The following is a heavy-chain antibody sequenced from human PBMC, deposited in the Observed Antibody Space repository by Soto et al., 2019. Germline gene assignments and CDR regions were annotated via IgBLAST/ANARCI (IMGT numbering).Heavy chain of an antibody. J-gene: IGHJ2*01. CDR2: ISYDGSNK. D-gene: IGHD5-18*01. Sequence: QVQLVESGGGVVQPGRSLRLSCAASGFTFSSYAMHWVRQAPGKGLEWVAVISYDGSNKYYADSVKGRFTISRDNSKNTLYLQMNSLRAEDTAVYYCARSRARIQLWLPGDLWGRGTLVTVSS. CDR3: ARSRARIQLWLPGDL. CDR1: GFTFSSYA. V-gene: IGHV3-30-3*01.